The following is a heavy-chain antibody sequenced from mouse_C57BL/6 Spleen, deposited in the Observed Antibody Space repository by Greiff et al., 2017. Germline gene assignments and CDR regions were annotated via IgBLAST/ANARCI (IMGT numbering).Heavy chain of an antibody. J-gene: IGHJ3*01. Sequence: QVQLQQSGAELARPGASVKLSCKASGYTFTSYGISWVKQRTGQGLEWIGEIYPRSGNTYYNEKFKGKATLTADKSSSTAYMELRSLTSEDSAVYFCAREGDGAYWGQGTLVTVSA. D-gene: IGHD3-3*01. V-gene: IGHV1-81*01. CDR1: GYTFTSYG. CDR2: IYPRSGNT. CDR3: AREGDGAY.